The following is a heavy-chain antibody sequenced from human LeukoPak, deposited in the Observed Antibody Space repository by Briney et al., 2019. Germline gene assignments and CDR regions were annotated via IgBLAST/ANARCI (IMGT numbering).Heavy chain of an antibody. CDR3: ARGLVQYSSGWYFDY. V-gene: IGHV3-23*01. CDR1: GFTFSSYA. D-gene: IGHD6-19*01. J-gene: IGHJ4*02. Sequence: GGSLRLSCAASGFTFSSYAMSWVRQAPGKGLEWVSAISGSGGSTYYADSVKGRFTISRGNSKNTLYLQMNSLRAEDTAVYYCARGLVQYSSGWYFDYWDQGTLVTVSS. CDR2: ISGSGGST.